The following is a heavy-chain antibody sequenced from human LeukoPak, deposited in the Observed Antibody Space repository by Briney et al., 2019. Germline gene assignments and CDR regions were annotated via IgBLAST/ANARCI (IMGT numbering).Heavy chain of an antibody. V-gene: IGHV3-23*01. CDR1: GFTFSSYV. CDR2: ISGSGGST. CDR3: AKDRGRYYDSSGYYWGYYFDS. D-gene: IGHD3-22*01. J-gene: IGHJ4*02. Sequence: GGSLRLSCAASGFTFSSYVVNWVRQAPGKGLEWVSAISGSGGSTFYADSVKGRFTISRDNSKNTLYLQMSSLRAEDTAVYYCAKDRGRYYDSSGYYWGYYFDSWGQGILVTVST.